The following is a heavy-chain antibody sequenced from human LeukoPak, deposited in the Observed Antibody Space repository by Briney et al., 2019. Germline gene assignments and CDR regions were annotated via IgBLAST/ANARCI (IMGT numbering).Heavy chain of an antibody. Sequence: GGSLRLSCAASGFTFSSYAMSWVRQAPGKGLEWVSAISGSGGSTYYADSVKGRFTISRDNSKNTLYLQMNSLRVEDTAVYYCAKGGARSGSYGGIDCWGQGTLVTVSS. V-gene: IGHV3-23*01. CDR2: ISGSGGST. D-gene: IGHD5-18*01. J-gene: IGHJ4*02. CDR1: GFTFSSYA. CDR3: AKGGARSGSYGGIDC.